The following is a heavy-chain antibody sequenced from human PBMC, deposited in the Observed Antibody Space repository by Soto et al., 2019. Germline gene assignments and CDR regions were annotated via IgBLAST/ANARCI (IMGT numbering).Heavy chain of an antibody. CDR2: IYYSGST. CDR1: GGSIRSGGYY. Sequence: PSETLSLTCTVSGGSIRSGGYYWSWIRQHPGKGLEWIGYIYYSGSTYYNPSLKSRVTISVDTSKNQFSLKLSSVTAADTAVYYCARDGLDYGGIPPADYFDYWGQGTLVTVSS. J-gene: IGHJ4*02. V-gene: IGHV4-31*03. D-gene: IGHD4-17*01. CDR3: ARDGLDYGGIPPADYFDY.